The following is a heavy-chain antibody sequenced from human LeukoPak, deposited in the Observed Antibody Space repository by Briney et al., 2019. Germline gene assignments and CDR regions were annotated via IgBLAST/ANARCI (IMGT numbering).Heavy chain of an antibody. Sequence: GGSLRLSCAASGFTFSSYGMHWVRQAPGKGLEWVAVIWYDGSNKYYADSVKGRFTISRDNPKNTLYLQMNSLRAEDTAVYYCAKDPGDVDTAMMFDYWGQGTLVTVSS. CDR2: IWYDGSNK. CDR3: AKDPGDVDTAMMFDY. D-gene: IGHD5-18*01. J-gene: IGHJ4*02. V-gene: IGHV3-33*06. CDR1: GFTFSSYG.